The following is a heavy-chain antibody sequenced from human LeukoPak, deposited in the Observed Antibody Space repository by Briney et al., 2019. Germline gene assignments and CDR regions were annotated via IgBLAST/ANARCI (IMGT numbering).Heavy chain of an antibody. J-gene: IGHJ4*02. CDR3: AGAGAQPLLCPYFDY. D-gene: IGHD2-2*01. V-gene: IGHV3-11*04. CDR2: ISGSSSTV. Sequence: GGSLRLSCAASGFTFTDAWMSWVRQAPGKGLEWVSYISGSSSTVYYADSVKGRFTISRDNAKNSLYLQMNSLRAEDTALSYCAGAGAQPLLCPYFDYWGQGTLVSVSS. CDR1: GFTFTDAW.